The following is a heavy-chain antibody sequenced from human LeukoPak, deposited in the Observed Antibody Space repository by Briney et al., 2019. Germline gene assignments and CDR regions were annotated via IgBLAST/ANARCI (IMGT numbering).Heavy chain of an antibody. CDR1: GFTFSNYW. CDR2: IKGDGSEK. CDR3: ARDKVNGGMTGSLFDY. V-gene: IGHV3-7*01. D-gene: IGHD4-23*01. Sequence: GGSLRLSCSTSGFTFSNYWMSWVRQAPGKGLEWVAHIKGDGSEKNCVDSVKGRFTISRDNAKNSLYLQMNSLTDEDTAVFYCARDKVNGGMTGSLFDYWGQGALVTVSS. J-gene: IGHJ4*02.